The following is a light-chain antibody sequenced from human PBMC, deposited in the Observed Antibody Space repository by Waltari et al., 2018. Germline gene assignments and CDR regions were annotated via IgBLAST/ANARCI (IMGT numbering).Light chain of an antibody. CDR2: STN. CDR1: SDSVSTSYY. CDR3: ALSMVGGICV. Sequence: QTVVTQEPSFSVSPGGTVTLTCGLSSDSVSTSYYSSWYQQTPGQAPRTVLYSTNSRSSGVPDRFSASILGNKAALTITGAQADDEYTDYCALSMVGGICVFGGVTKWTVL. J-gene: IGLJ3*02. V-gene: IGLV8-61*01.